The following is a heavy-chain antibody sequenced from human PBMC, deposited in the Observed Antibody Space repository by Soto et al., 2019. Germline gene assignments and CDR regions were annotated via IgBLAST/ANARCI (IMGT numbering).Heavy chain of an antibody. J-gene: IGHJ6*02. CDR1: GYTFPSYA. CDR2: INAGNGNT. V-gene: IGHV1-3*01. CDR3: ARVLSYYGSGSQGYYYYGMDV. D-gene: IGHD3-10*01. Sequence: ASVKVYCQASGYTFPSYAMHWVRQAPGQSLEWMGWINAGNGNTKYSQKFQGRVTITRDTSASTAYMELSSLRSEDTAVYYCARVLSYYGSGSQGYYYYGMDVWGQGTTVTVS.